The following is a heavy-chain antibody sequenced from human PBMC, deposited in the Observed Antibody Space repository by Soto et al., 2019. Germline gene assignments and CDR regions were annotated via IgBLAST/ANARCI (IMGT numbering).Heavy chain of an antibody. D-gene: IGHD5-18*01. CDR1: GYSFTSYW. V-gene: IGHV5-51*01. CDR3: ARLPFVYTATYYYYMYV. J-gene: IGHJ6*03. CDR2: IYPGDSDT. Sequence: PGESLKISCKGSGYSFTSYWIGWVRQMPGKGLEWMGIIYPGDSDTRYSPSFQGQVTISADKSISTAYLRWSSLKASDTAMYYCARLPFVYTATYYYYMYVWGKGTTVTVAS.